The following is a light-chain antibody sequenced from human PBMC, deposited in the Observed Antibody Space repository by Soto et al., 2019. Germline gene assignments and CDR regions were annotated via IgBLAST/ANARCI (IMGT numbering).Light chain of an antibody. J-gene: IGLJ1*01. CDR1: SSDIGAYDY. CDR3: SSYTGSNTLYV. V-gene: IGLV2-14*01. CDR2: EVT. Sequence: QSALTQPASVSGSPGQSITISCSGTSSDIGAYDYVSWYQQHPGRAPKLMIYEVTNRPSGVSNRFSASKSGDTASLTISGLQAEDEADYYCSSYTGSNTLYVFGTGTKVTVL.